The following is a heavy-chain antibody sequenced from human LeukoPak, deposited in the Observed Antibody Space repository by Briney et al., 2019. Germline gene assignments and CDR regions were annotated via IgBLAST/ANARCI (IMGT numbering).Heavy chain of an antibody. CDR1: GFTFSNYN. D-gene: IGHD3-10*01. V-gene: IGHV3-48*01. CDR2: ISSSSNII. J-gene: IGHJ4*02. CDR3: ARDFAREFTIDY. Sequence: GGSLRLSCAASGFTFSNYNMNWVRQPPGKGLQWVSYISSSSNIIYYADSVKGRFTISRDNAKNSLFLRMNSLRAEDTAVYYCARDFAREFTIDYWGQGTLVTVSS.